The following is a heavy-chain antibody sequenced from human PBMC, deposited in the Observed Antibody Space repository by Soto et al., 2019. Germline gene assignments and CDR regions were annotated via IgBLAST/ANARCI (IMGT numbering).Heavy chain of an antibody. V-gene: IGHV4-4*02. J-gene: IGHJ4*02. CDR2: IYHSGST. D-gene: IGHD2-2*01. CDR1: GVSISSNNW. CDR3: ARDFPIVPTGPGDY. Sequence: KPSETLSLTCAVSGVSISSNNWWSWVRQPPGKGLEWIGEIYHSGSTNYNPSLNSRVTISVDKSKNQFSLNLSSVTAADTAVYYCARDFPIVPTGPGDYWGQGTLVTVSS.